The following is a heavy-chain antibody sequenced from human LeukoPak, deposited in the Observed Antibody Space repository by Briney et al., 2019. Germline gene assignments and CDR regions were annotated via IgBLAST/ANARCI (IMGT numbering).Heavy chain of an antibody. J-gene: IGHJ6*02. Sequence: SETLSLTCTVSGGSISSSSYYWGWIRQPPGKGLEWIGSIYYSGSTYYNPSLKSRVTISVDTSKNQFSLKLSSVTAADTAVYYCARDGFKIAAAGTNYYYGMDVWGQGTTVTVSS. CDR2: IYYSGST. D-gene: IGHD6-13*01. V-gene: IGHV4-39*07. CDR3: ARDGFKIAAAGTNYYYGMDV. CDR1: GGSISSSSYY.